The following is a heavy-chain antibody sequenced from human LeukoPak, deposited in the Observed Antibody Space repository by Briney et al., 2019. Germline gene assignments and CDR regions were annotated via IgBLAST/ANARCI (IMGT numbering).Heavy chain of an antibody. Sequence: GASLQISCEGSGSIFTSYWSGWVRPLPGKGLELVGIIYPGDSDTRYSPSFQGQVTISAAKSISTAYLQWSSLKASDTAMYYCARMVQNEGYFDPWGQGALVTVSS. D-gene: IGHD2-15*01. CDR1: GSIFTSYW. V-gene: IGHV5-51*01. CDR2: IYPGDSDT. CDR3: ARMVQNEGYFDP. J-gene: IGHJ5*02.